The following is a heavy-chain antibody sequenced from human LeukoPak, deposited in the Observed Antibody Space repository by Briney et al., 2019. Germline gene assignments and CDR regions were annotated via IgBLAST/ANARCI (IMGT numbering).Heavy chain of an antibody. D-gene: IGHD3-16*01. CDR3: ARVGYDYEQGYFQH. CDR1: GGSISSGDYY. J-gene: IGHJ1*01. Sequence: PSETLSLTCTVSGGSISSGDYYWSRIRQPPGKGLEWIGYIYYSGSTYYNPSLKSRVTISVDTSKNQFSLKLSSVTAADTAVYYCARVGYDYEQGYFQHWGQGTLVTVSS. CDR2: IYYSGST. V-gene: IGHV4-30-4*01.